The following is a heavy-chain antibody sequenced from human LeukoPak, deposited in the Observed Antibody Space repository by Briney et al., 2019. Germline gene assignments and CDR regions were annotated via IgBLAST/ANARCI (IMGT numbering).Heavy chain of an antibody. J-gene: IGHJ6*02. Sequence: PGGSLRLSCAASGFTFSSYAMSWVRQAPVKALEWVSAISGSGGSTYYADSVKGRFTISRDNSKNTLYLQMNSLRAEDTAVYYCAKDQVSYDSSGEGMDVWGQGTTVTVSS. D-gene: IGHD3-22*01. CDR2: ISGSGGST. CDR3: AKDQVSYDSSGEGMDV. CDR1: GFTFSSYA. V-gene: IGHV3-23*01.